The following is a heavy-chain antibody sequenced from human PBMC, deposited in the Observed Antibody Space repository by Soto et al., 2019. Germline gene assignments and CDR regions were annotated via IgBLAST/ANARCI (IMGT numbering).Heavy chain of an antibody. CDR2: IWYDGSNK. J-gene: IGHJ3*02. Sequence: QVQLVESGGGVVQPGRSLRLSCAASGFTFSSYGMHWVRQAPGKGLEWVAVIWYDGSNKYHADSVKGRFTISRDNSKNTLDVQMNSLRAEDTAVYYCARGYQTGSYDAFDIWGQGTMVTVSS. CDR1: GFTFSSYG. V-gene: IGHV3-33*01. D-gene: IGHD2-2*01. CDR3: ARGYQTGSYDAFDI.